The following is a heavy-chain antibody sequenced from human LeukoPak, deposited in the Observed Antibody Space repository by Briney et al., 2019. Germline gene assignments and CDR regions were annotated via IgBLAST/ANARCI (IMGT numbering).Heavy chain of an antibody. CDR2: ISWNSGSI. V-gene: IGHV3-9*01. D-gene: IGHD6-13*01. J-gene: IGHJ6*03. Sequence: GGSLRLSCAASGFTFDDYAMHWVRQAPGKGLEWVSGISWNSGSIGYADSVKGRFTISRDNAKNSLYLQMNSLRAEDTALYYCAKEGGSWYRRYYYYYMDVWGKGTTVTVSS. CDR3: AKEGGSWYRRYYYYYMDV. CDR1: GFTFDDYA.